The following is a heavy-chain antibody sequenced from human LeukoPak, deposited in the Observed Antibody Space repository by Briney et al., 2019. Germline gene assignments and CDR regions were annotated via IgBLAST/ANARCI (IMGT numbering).Heavy chain of an antibody. D-gene: IGHD1-26*01. CDR2: INTDESRS. CDR3: AAVGASDTKFDF. J-gene: IGHJ4*02. V-gene: IGHV3-74*01. Sequence: GGSLRLSFVSTGFTFRNYRMDWFRQAPGKGLVWVSRINTDESRSTYADSVKGRFTISRDNAKNTLYLQMSNLRAEDTAVYYCAAVGASDTKFDFWGQGSLVTVSS. CDR1: GFTFRNYR.